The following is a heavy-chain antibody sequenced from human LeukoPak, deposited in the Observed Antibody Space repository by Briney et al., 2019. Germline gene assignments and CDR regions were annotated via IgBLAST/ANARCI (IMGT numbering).Heavy chain of an antibody. V-gene: IGHV1-2*02. Sequence: ASVKVSCKASGYTFTGYYMHWVRQAPGQGLEWMGWINPNSGSTNYAQKFQGRVTMTRDTSISTAYMELSRLRSDDTAVYYCARVCITMVRGVIIMPFDYWGQGTLVTVSS. CDR3: ARVCITMVRGVIIMPFDY. J-gene: IGHJ4*02. CDR1: GYTFTGYY. D-gene: IGHD3-10*01. CDR2: INPNSGST.